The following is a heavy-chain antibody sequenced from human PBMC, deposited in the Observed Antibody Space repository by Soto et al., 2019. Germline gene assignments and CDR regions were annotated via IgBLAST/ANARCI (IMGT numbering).Heavy chain of an antibody. J-gene: IGHJ4*02. CDR3: TRGDY. CDR2: ISYSGST. CDR1: GDSMTTVGYY. Sequence: QVQLQESGPGLVKPSQTLSLTCTVSGDSMTTVGYYWTWIRQHPGQGLEWIGFISYSGSTYYSSSLKGRVAISADTSKNQFSLKLNSVTAADTAVYYCTRGDYWGQGTLVTVSS. V-gene: IGHV4-31*03.